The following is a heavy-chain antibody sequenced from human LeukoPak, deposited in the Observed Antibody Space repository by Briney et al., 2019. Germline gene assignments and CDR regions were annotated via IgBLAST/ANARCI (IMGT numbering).Heavy chain of an antibody. V-gene: IGHV3-21*01. D-gene: IGHD6-13*01. Sequence: GGSLRLSCAASGFTFSSYTMNWVRQAPGKGLEWVSSISGSSRHKYYADSVKGRFTISRDNAKNSLYLQMNSLRAEDTAVYYCARTADFAAGYYIDYWGQGTLVTVSS. CDR3: ARTADFAAGYYIDY. CDR1: GFTFSSYT. J-gene: IGHJ4*02. CDR2: ISGSSRHK.